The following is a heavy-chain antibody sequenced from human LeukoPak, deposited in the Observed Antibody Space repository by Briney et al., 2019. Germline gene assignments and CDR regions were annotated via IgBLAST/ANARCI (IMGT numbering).Heavy chain of an antibody. CDR1: GGSIRNFY. Sequence: SETLSLTCTVSGGSIRNFYWNWIRQPAGKGLEWIGHIYSSGSTNYNPSLRSRVTMSVDKSKNQFSLRLSSVTAPDTAIYFCARGHYWNYGWGQGTLVTVSS. CDR2: IYSSGST. CDR3: ARGHYWNYG. J-gene: IGHJ4*02. V-gene: IGHV4-4*07. D-gene: IGHD1-7*01.